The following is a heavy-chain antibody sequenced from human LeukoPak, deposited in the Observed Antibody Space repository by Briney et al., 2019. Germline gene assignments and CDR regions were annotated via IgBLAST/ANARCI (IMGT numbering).Heavy chain of an antibody. V-gene: IGHV3-48*03. D-gene: IGHD3-3*01. J-gene: IGHJ4*02. CDR3: ARGSITIFGLVTL. CDR1: GFTFSNYE. CDR2: ISSSGSTI. Sequence: GGSLSLSCAASGFTFSNYEMKWVRQAPGKGLEWVSYISSSGSTIYYADSVKGRFTISRDNAKNSLYLQMNSLRVEDTAVYYCARGSITIFGLVTLWGQGTLVTVSS.